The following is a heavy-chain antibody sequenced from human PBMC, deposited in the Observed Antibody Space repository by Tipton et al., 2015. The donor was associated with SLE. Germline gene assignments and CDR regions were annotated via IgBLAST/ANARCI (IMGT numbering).Heavy chain of an antibody. D-gene: IGHD6-25*01. CDR2: ITNNGNT. V-gene: IGHV4-39*02. CDR1: GDSLSSSY. CDR3: ARGASAAGAYL. J-gene: IGHJ5*02. Sequence: GLVKPSETLSVTCKVSGDSLSSSYWDWIRQPPGKGPEWIGRITNNGNTYYIPSLQSRVTMSVDTSKNHFSLKLSSVTAADTAIYYCARGASAAGAYLWGQGTLVTVSS.